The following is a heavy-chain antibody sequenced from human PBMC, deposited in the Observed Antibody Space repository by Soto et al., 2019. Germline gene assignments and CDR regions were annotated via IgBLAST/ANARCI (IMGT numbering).Heavy chain of an antibody. CDR3: ARVSLRSDYGGVYDYYYYGMDV. D-gene: IGHD4-17*01. CDR2: IYYSGST. CDR1: GGSISSGGYY. V-gene: IGHV4-31*03. J-gene: IGHJ6*02. Sequence: QVQLQESGPGLVKPSQTLSLTCTVSGGSISSGGYYWSWIRQHPGKGLEWIGYIYYSGSTYYNPSLKSRVTISVDTSKNQFSLKLSSVTAADTAVYYCARVSLRSDYGGVYDYYYYGMDVWGQGTTVTVSS.